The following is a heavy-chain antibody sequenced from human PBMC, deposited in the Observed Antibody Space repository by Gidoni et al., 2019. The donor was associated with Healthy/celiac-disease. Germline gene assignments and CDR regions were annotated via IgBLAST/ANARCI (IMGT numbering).Heavy chain of an antibody. CDR3: ASTYYDSSGYFFY. CDR2: INHSGST. J-gene: IGHJ4*02. D-gene: IGHD3-22*01. V-gene: IGHV4-34*01. CDR1: GGSFSGYY. Sequence: QVQLQQWGAGLLKPSETPSLTCAVYGGSFSGYYWSWIRQPPGKGLEWIGEINHSGSTNYNPSLKSRVTISVDTSKNQFSLKLSSVTAADTAVYYCASTYYDSSGYFFYWGQGTLVTVSS.